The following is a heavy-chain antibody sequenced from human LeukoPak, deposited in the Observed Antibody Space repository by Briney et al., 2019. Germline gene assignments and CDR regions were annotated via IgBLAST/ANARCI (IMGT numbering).Heavy chain of an antibody. D-gene: IGHD3-22*01. J-gene: IGHJ4*02. Sequence: GGSLRLSCAASGFTFTNAWMSWVRQAPGKGLEWIGRIKSKTDGGAADHASVVEGRFTISRDDSKNTLYLQMNSLTTEDTAVYYCTAGLGYYHSGGRGPNWGQGTLVTVSS. CDR1: GFTFTNAW. CDR2: IKSKTDGGAA. V-gene: IGHV3-15*01. CDR3: TAGLGYYHSGGRGPN.